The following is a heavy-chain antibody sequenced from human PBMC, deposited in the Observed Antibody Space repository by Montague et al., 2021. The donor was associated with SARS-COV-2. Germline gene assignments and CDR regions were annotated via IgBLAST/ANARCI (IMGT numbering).Heavy chain of an antibody. CDR2: IFYTGST. D-gene: IGHD2-15*01. V-gene: IGHV4-59*01. CDR3: ARAQNICFIANCVNYFDL. Sequence: SETLSLTCSVSGGSTSNYYWTWIWQSPGKGLQWIGYIFYTGSTKFNPSLTSRVPMSLDTSKNHVSLRLSAVTAADTARYYCARAQNICFIANCVNYFDLWGLGALVTVSS. J-gene: IGHJ4*02. CDR1: GGSTSNYY.